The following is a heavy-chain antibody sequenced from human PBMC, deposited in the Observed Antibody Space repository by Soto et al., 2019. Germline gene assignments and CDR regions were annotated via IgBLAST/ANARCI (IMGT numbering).Heavy chain of an antibody. V-gene: IGHV2-5*02. Sequence: QITLKESGPPLVKPTQTLTLTCTFSGFSLSTSGVGVGWIRQPPGKALEWLALTYWDDDKRYSPSLKSRLTITKDTSKNQVVLTMTNMDPVDTATYYCAHRQRTVYFDYWGQGTLVTVSS. CDR2: TYWDDDK. D-gene: IGHD4-17*01. CDR1: GFSLSTSGVG. J-gene: IGHJ4*02. CDR3: AHRQRTVYFDY.